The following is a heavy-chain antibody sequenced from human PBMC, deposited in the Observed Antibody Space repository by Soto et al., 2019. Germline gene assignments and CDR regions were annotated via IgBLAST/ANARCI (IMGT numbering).Heavy chain of an antibody. J-gene: IGHJ4*02. D-gene: IGHD1-7*01. CDR3: EGESGENWSYEAY. CDR1: GGSFSGYY. V-gene: IGHV4-34*01. Sequence: SETLSLTCAVYGGSFSGYYWTWIRQPPGKGLEWIGEINHSGSTNYNPSLESRVTMSLDTSKNQFSLKLTSVTAADTAVYYCEGESGENWSYEAYWGQGTLVTVSS. CDR2: INHSGST.